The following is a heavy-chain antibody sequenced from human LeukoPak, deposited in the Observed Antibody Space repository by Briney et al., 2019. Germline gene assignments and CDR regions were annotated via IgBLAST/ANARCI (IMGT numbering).Heavy chain of an antibody. J-gene: IGHJ4*02. D-gene: IGHD3-22*01. CDR1: GVSFGGYF. CDR3: ARGPPLAYYGTGGYYFFDY. Sequence: TSETLSLTCSAYGVSFGGYFWSWIRQPPGEGLEWIGEVNHSGSTNYNPSLKSRVTISVDTSRTQFSLNLRSVTAAGTAVYYCARGPPLAYYGTGGYYFFDYWGQGILVTVSP. V-gene: IGHV4-34*01. CDR2: VNHSGST.